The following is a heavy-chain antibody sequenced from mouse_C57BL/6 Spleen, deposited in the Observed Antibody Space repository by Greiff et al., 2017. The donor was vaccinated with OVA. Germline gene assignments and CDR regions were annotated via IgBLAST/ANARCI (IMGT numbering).Heavy chain of an antibody. D-gene: IGHD6-1*01. CDR1: GFSLTSYG. Sequence: QVQLKESGPGLVQPSQCLSITCTVSGFSLTSYGVHWVRQSPGKGLEWLGVIWSGGSTDYNAAFISRLCISKDNTKSQVFFKMHSLQADDTAIYYCARKGSSFAYWGQGTLVTVSA. V-gene: IGHV2-2*01. CDR2: IWSGGST. CDR3: ARKGSSFAY. J-gene: IGHJ3*01.